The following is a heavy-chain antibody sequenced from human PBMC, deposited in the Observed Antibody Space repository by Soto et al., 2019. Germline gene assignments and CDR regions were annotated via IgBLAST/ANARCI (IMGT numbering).Heavy chain of an antibody. J-gene: IGHJ4*02. CDR2: IDPSDSYT. CDR3: AXQSDTMVRGVKNPSPDY. CDR1: GYSFTIYW. D-gene: IGHD3-10*01. V-gene: IGHV5-10-1*01. Sequence: GESLKISCKGSGYSFTIYWISWVRQMPGKGLEWMGRIDPSDSYTNYSPSFQGHVTISADKSISTAYLQWSSLKASDTAMYYCAXQSDTMVRGVKNPSPDYWGQGTLVTVSS.